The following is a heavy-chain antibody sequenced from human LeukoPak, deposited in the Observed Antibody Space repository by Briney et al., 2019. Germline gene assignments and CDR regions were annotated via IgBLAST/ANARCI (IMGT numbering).Heavy chain of an antibody. D-gene: IGHD4-17*01. Sequence: SCKASGGTFSSYAMSWVRPAPGKGLEWVSAISVSGGSTYYADSVKGRFTISRDNSKNTLYLQMNSLGAEDTAVYYCARDAEGIYGDSDYWGQGTLVTVSS. J-gene: IGHJ4*02. CDR1: GGTFSSYA. CDR2: ISVSGGST. CDR3: ARDAEGIYGDSDY. V-gene: IGHV3-23*01.